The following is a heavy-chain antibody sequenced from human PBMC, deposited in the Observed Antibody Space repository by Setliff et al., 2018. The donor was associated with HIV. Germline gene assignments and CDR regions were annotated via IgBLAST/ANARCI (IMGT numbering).Heavy chain of an antibody. CDR2: INPNNGGT. Sequence: ASVKVSCKASGYTFTGYYMHWVRQAPGQGLEWMGWINPNNGGTNYAQKFQGRVTISVDTSKNQFSLKLSSVTAADTAVYYCARLNSSGWYSTFDYWGQGTLVTVSS. CDR3: ARLNSSGWYSTFDY. CDR1: GYTFTGYY. J-gene: IGHJ4*02. V-gene: IGHV1-2*02. D-gene: IGHD6-19*01.